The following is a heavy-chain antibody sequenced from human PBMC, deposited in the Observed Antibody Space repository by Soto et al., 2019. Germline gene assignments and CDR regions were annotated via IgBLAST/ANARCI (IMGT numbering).Heavy chain of an antibody. CDR3: ARPRYSGGDPDALEI. V-gene: IGHV3-33*01. D-gene: IGHD5-12*01. Sequence: QVQLVESGGAVVQPGTSLRLSCTASGFTFSSYRMHWVRQAPGKGLEWVAIIWYDGSHKFYVDSVKGRFAVSRDNSKNTVYLQINSLTGEDTAVYYCARPRYSGGDPDALEILGRGTLVTISS. J-gene: IGHJ3*02. CDR2: IWYDGSHK. CDR1: GFTFSSYR.